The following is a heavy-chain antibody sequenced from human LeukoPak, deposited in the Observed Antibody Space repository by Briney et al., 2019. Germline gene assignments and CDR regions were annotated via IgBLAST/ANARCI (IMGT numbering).Heavy chain of an antibody. J-gene: IGHJ4*02. D-gene: IGHD5-24*01. CDR2: ISSGGSTI. CDR1: GFTFSSYE. V-gene: IGHV3-48*03. Sequence: GGSLRPSCAASGFTFSSYEMNWVRQAPGKGLEWVSYISSGGSTIYYTDSVKGRFTISRDNAKNSLYLQMNSLRAEDTAVYYCAKDQGWLQPFDHWGQGTLVTVSS. CDR3: AKDQGWLQPFDH.